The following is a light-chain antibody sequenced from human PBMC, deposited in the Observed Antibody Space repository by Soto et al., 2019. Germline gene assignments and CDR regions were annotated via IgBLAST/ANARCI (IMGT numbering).Light chain of an antibody. J-gene: IGKJ1*01. CDR3: QQYGSSGWT. Sequence: ETMMTQSPDTLSVSLGERATLSCRASQSLRSSLAWYQQKPGQAPRLLIYGASSRATGIPDRFSGSGSGTDFTLTISRLEPEDFAVYYCQQYGSSGWTFGQGTKVDIK. CDR1: QSLRSS. CDR2: GAS. V-gene: IGKV3-20*01.